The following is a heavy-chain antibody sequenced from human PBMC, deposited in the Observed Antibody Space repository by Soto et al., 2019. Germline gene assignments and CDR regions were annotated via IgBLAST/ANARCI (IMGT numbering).Heavy chain of an antibody. D-gene: IGHD6-19*01. Sequence: QVQLVQSGAEEKKPGASVKVSCKASGYTFTTYAMHWVRQAPGQRLEWMGWINAGNGNTKYSQKFQGRVTITRDTSAGTAYMGLSSPRSEDTAVYYCARAVAVPADFDYWGQGTLFTVSS. CDR3: ARAVAVPADFDY. J-gene: IGHJ4*02. CDR1: GYTFTTYA. CDR2: INAGNGNT. V-gene: IGHV1-3*05.